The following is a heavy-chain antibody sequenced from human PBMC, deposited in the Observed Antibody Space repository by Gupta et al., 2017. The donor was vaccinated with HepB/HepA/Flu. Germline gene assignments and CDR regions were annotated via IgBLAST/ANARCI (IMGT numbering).Heavy chain of an antibody. J-gene: IGHJ4*02. D-gene: IGHD3-10*01. Sequence: VQLVEFGGGVVQPGRSPRLFCAASGFILSSYAMHWVRQAPGKGLEWVALISNDGSNKHYADSVKGRFTISRDSSKNTLYLQMNSLRGEDTAIYYCARDRETYYYGAGSAVDNWGQGTLVTVSS. V-gene: IGHV3-30-3*01. CDR1: GFILSSYA. CDR2: ISNDGSNK. CDR3: ARDRETYYYGAGSAVDN.